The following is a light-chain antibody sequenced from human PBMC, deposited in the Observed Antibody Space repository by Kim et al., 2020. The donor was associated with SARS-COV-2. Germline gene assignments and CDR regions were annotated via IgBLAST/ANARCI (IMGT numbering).Light chain of an antibody. CDR3: QKYNDAPWT. Sequence: TAVGDRVTMTCRASECICIDVAFYQQKPWDVPKLLSYDASALLSGVPSRFRGSGSGTDFTLTISSLQPEDVANYYCQKYNDAPWTFGQGTKVDIK. V-gene: IGKV1-27*01. CDR1: ECICID. CDR2: DAS. J-gene: IGKJ1*01.